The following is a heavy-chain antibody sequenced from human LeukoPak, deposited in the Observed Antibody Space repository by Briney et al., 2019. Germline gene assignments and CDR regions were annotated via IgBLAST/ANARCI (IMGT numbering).Heavy chain of an antibody. CDR1: GYSISSGYY. D-gene: IGHD3-3*01. V-gene: IGHV4-38-2*01. Sequence: SETLSLTCAVSGYSISSGYYWGWIRQPPGKGLEWIGSIYHSGSTYYNPSLKSRVTISVDTSKNQFFLKLSSVTAADTAVYYCARQKVPIFGVVPDAFDIWGQGTMVTVSS. CDR2: IYHSGST. J-gene: IGHJ3*02. CDR3: ARQKVPIFGVVPDAFDI.